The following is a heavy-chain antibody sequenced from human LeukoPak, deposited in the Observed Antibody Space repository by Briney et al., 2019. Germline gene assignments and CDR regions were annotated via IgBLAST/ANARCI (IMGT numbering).Heavy chain of an antibody. CDR2: ISSTGSTM. J-gene: IGHJ4*02. D-gene: IGHD2-15*01. Sequence: GGSLRLSCAASGFTFSSYAMSWVRQAPGKGLEWVSYISSTGSTMNYADSVKGRFTISRDNAKNSLYLQMNSLRADDTAVYYCARVGMAAADIWGQGTLVTVSS. CDR1: GFTFSSYA. V-gene: IGHV3-48*03. CDR3: ARVGMAAADI.